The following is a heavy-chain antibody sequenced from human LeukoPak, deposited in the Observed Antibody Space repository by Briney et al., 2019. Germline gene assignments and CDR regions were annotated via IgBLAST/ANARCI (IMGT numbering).Heavy chain of an antibody. CDR1: GYIFTNYR. D-gene: IGHD2-2*02. V-gene: IGHV5-51*01. CDR3: ARFAGGCSSTSCYKDY. CDR2: IYPGDSDT. Sequence: GESLKISCKVSGYIFTNYRIGWVRQMPGKGLEWMGIIYPGDSDTRYSPSFQGQVTISADKSISTAYLQWSSLKASDTAMYYCARFAGGCSSTSCYKDYWGQGTLVTVSS. J-gene: IGHJ4*02.